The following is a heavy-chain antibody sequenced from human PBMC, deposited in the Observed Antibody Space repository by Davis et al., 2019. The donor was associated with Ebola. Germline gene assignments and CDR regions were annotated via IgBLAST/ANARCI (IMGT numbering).Heavy chain of an antibody. D-gene: IGHD4-17*01. CDR1: GYTFIGYY. V-gene: IGHV1-2*02. CDR2: INPNTGAT. CDR3: APQGRYDGDYRWGAGFDP. Sequence: ASVKVSCKASGYTFIGYYVHWVRQAPGQGLDWLGWINPNTGATKSPQKFQGRVTMTSDTSINTAYMELSRLRSDDTAVYYCAPQGRYDGDYRWGAGFDPWGQGTLVTVSS. J-gene: IGHJ5*02.